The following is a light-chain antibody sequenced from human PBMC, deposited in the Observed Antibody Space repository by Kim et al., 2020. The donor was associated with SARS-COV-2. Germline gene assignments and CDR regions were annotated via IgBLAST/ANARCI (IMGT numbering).Light chain of an antibody. Sequence: SPGERATRSCRASQSVSNSYLAWYQQRPGQTPRLLMYGASSRATGIPDRFSGSGSGTDFTLTISRLEPEDFAVYYCQQYAGSPWTFGQGTKVDIK. V-gene: IGKV3-20*01. J-gene: IGKJ1*01. CDR1: QSVSNSY. CDR3: QQYAGSPWT. CDR2: GAS.